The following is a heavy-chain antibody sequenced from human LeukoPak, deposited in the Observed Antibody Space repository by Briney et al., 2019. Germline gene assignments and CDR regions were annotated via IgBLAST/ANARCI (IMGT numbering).Heavy chain of an antibody. CDR1: GFTFSSYA. CDR2: ISGSGGST. V-gene: IGHV3-23*01. Sequence: GGSLRLSCAASGFTFSSYAMSWVRQAPGKGLEWVSAISGSGGSTYYADSVKGRFTISRDNSKNTLYLQMNSLRAEDTAVYYCAKDLIYYDSSPYFDYWGQGTLVTVSS. CDR3: AKDLIYYDSSPYFDY. D-gene: IGHD3-22*01. J-gene: IGHJ4*02.